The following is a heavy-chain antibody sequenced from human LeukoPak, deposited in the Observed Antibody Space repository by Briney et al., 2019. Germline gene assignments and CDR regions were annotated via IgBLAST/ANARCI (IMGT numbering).Heavy chain of an antibody. Sequence: ASVKVSCKASGGTFSSYAISWVRQAPGQGLEWMGGIIPIFGTANYAQKFQGRVTITTDESTSTAYMELSSLRSEDTAVYYCAREARFGEDYGMDVWGQGTTVTVSS. CDR2: IIPIFGTA. J-gene: IGHJ6*02. D-gene: IGHD3-10*01. V-gene: IGHV1-69*05. CDR3: AREARFGEDYGMDV. CDR1: GGTFSSYA.